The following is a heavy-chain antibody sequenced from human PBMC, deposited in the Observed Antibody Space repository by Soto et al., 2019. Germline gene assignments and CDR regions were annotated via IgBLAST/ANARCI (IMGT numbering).Heavy chain of an antibody. D-gene: IGHD2-2*02. J-gene: IGHJ6*02. CDR3: ARQNTPILQYYYYYYGMDV. V-gene: IGHV5-51*01. Sequence: GESLKISCKGSGYSFIDYWIGWVRQVPGKGLEWMGIIYPADSDTRYSPSFQGQVTISADKSISTAYLQWSSLKASDTAMYYCARQNTPILQYYYYYYGMDVWGQGTTVTVSS. CDR2: IYPADSDT. CDR1: GYSFIDYW.